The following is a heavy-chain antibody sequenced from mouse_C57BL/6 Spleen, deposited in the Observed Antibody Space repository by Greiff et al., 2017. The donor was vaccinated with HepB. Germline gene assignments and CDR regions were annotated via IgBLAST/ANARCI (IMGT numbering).Heavy chain of an antibody. D-gene: IGHD1-1*01. Sequence: EVKVEESGEGLVKPGGSLKLSCAASGFTFSSYAMSWVRQTPEKRLEWVAYISSGGDYIYYADTVKGRFTISRDNARSTLDLQMSSLKSEDTAMYYWTRVTTVGFAYWGQGTLVTVSA. CDR2: ISSGGDYI. V-gene: IGHV5-9-1*02. J-gene: IGHJ3*01. CDR1: GFTFSSYA. CDR3: TRVTTVGFAY.